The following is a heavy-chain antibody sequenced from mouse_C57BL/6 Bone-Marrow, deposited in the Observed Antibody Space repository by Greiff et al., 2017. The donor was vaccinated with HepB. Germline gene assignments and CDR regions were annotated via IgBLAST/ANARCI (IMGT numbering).Heavy chain of an antibody. CDR2: IYPGNSDT. J-gene: IGHJ4*01. CDR1: GYTFTSYW. CDR3: TRDGNLYYAMDY. Sequence: EVQLQQSGTVLARPGASVKMSCMTSGYTFTSYWMHWVKQRPGQGLEWTGAIYPGNSDTSYNQKFKGKAKLTAVTSASTAYMELSSLTNEDSAVYYCTRDGNLYYAMDYWGQGTSVTVSS. D-gene: IGHD2-1*01. V-gene: IGHV1-5*01.